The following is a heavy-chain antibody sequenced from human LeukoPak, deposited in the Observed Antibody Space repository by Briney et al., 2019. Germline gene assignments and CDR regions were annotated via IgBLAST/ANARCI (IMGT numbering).Heavy chain of an antibody. CDR2: MNPNSGNT. Sequence: ASVKVSCKASGYTFTGYYMHRVRQATGQGLEWMGWMNPNSGNTGYAQKFQGRVTMTRNTSISTAYMELSSLRSEDTAVYYCARVSGGSCGYWGQGTLVTVSS. V-gene: IGHV1-8*02. J-gene: IGHJ4*02. CDR1: GYTFTGYY. CDR3: ARVSGGSCGY. D-gene: IGHD2-15*01.